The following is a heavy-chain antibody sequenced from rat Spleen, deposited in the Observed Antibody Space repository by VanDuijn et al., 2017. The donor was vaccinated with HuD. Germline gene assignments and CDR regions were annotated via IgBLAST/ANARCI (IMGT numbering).Heavy chain of an antibody. V-gene: IGHV5S23*01. D-gene: IGHD1-11*01. CDR3: ARRHYGYTDYFDY. CDR1: GFTFSNYG. J-gene: IGHJ2*01. Sequence: EVQLVESGGGLVQPGRSLKLSCAASGFTFSNYGMAWVRQAPTKGLEWVASISPSGGSTYYGDSVKGRFTISRDNAKSTLYLQMDSLGSEDTATYYCARRHYGYTDYFDYWGQGVMVTVSS. CDR2: ISPSGGST.